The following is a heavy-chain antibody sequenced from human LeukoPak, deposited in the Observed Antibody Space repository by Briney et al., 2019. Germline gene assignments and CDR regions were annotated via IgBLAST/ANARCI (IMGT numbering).Heavy chain of an antibody. CDR2: IKQDGSEK. Sequence: GGSLRLSCAASEFTFSTYWMSWVRQAPGKGLEWVANIKQDGSEKYYVDSVKGRFTISRDNAKNSLYLQMNSLRAEDTAVYYCATVTTPFDYWGQGTLVTVSS. CDR3: ATVTTPFDY. CDR1: EFTFSTYW. J-gene: IGHJ4*02. D-gene: IGHD4-17*01. V-gene: IGHV3-7*01.